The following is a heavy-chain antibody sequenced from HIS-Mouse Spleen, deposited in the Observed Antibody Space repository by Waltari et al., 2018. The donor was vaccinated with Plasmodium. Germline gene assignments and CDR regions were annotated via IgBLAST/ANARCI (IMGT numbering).Heavy chain of an antibody. Sequence: QVQLVESGGGVVQPGRSLRLSCAASGFTFSSYGMHWVRQAPGKGLEWVAVIWYDGSNKYYADSVKGRFTISRDNSKNTLYLQMNSLRAEDTAVYYCAKLCYYGSGSYYHDAFDIWGQGTMV. V-gene: IGHV3-33*06. CDR3: AKLCYYGSGSYYHDAFDI. J-gene: IGHJ3*02. CDR1: GFTFSSYG. D-gene: IGHD3-10*01. CDR2: IWYDGSNK.